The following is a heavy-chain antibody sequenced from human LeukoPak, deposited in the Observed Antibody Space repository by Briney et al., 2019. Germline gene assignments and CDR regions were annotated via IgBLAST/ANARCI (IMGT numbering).Heavy chain of an antibody. CDR3: ARGAGQQLSFWRYYYYYMDV. D-gene: IGHD6-13*01. CDR1: GFTVSSNY. CDR2: IYSGGST. V-gene: IGHV3-66*01. Sequence: QAGGSLRLSCAASGFTVSSNYMSWVRQAPGKGLEWVSVIYSGGSTYYADSVKGRFTISRDNSKNTLYLQMNSLRAEDTAVYYCARGAGQQLSFWRYYYYYMDVWGKGTTVTVSS. J-gene: IGHJ6*03.